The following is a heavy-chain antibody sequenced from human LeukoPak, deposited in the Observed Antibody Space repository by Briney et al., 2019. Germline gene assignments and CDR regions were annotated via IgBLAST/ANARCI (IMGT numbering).Heavy chain of an antibody. D-gene: IGHD3-10*02. J-gene: IGHJ3*01. CDR1: GFSFSNSG. CDR3: AREISMFVNAFDL. V-gene: IGHV3-33*01. CDR2: IWYDGSNE. Sequence: TGGSLRLSCAASGFSFSNSGMHWVRQAPGKGLEWVAVIWYDGSNEYYADAVKGRFTISRDNSKNTVHLQMSSLRVEDTSVYYCAREISMFVNAFDLWGQGTLVTVTS.